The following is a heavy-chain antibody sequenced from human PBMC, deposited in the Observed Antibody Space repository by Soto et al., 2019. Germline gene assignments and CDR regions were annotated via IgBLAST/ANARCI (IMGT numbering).Heavy chain of an antibody. CDR1: LDAVGSPAYW. V-gene: IGHV4-39*01. CDR3: ARQLGRGWFAP. CDR2: IYSSGST. Sequence: ASETLSLTCPVSLDAVGSPAYWWAWIRQPPGEGLEWIGSIYSSGSTYYKPSLQSRVTISVDTSKNEFYLKLYFVTDTDTAVYYCARQLGRGWFAPWGQGTLVTVSS. J-gene: IGHJ5*02. D-gene: IGHD3-10*01.